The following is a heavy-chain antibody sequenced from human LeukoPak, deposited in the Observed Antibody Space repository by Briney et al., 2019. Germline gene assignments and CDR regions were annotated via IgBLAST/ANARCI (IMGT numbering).Heavy chain of an antibody. CDR1: GFTFSSYW. J-gene: IGHJ4*02. Sequence: PGGSLGLSCAASGFTFSSYWMHWVRQAPGKGLVWVSRINSDGSSTSYADSVKGRFTISRDNAKNTLYLQMNSLRAEDTAVYYCARKSVGANPGYFDYWGQGTLVTVSS. CDR2: INSDGSST. CDR3: ARKSVGANPGYFDY. V-gene: IGHV3-74*01. D-gene: IGHD1-26*01.